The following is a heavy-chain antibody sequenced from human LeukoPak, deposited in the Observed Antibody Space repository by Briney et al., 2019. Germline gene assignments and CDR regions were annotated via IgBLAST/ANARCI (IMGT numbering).Heavy chain of an antibody. CDR1: GFTFSSYA. Sequence: GGSLRLSCAASGFTFSSYAMSWIRQAPGKGLEWVSYISSSGSTICYADSVKGRFTISRDNAKNSLYLQMNSLRAEDTAVYYCASTEDIVVVPAAIRRSVDYWGQGTLVTVSS. CDR2: ISSSGSTI. D-gene: IGHD2-2*02. CDR3: ASTEDIVVVPAAIRRSVDY. J-gene: IGHJ4*02. V-gene: IGHV3-11*01.